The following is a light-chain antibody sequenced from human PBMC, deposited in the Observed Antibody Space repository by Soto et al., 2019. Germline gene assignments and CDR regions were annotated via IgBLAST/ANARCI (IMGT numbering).Light chain of an antibody. J-gene: IGKJ2*01. CDR1: SSSKW. Sequence: DIQMTQSPSTLAASVGDTVPMTCRSSSKWLAWYQKKPGKAPKLLIYDVSNLERGVPPRFSGSTYGADSTLTITGLQPADLGTYYCQHTTDFTFGQGTKVEIK. CDR2: DVS. CDR3: QHTTDFT. V-gene: IGKV1-5*01.